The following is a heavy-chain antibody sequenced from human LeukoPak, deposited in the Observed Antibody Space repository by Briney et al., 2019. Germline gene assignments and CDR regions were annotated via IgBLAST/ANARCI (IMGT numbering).Heavy chain of an antibody. CDR1: GFTFSSYA. V-gene: IGHV3-23*01. D-gene: IGHD6-13*01. Sequence: PGGSLRLSCAASGFTFSSYAMSWVRQAPGKGLEGVSATSGSGGSTYYADSVKGRFTISRDNSKNTLYLQMNSLRAEVTAVYDCAKAGRWAAAAGNYFDYRGQGTLVTVSS. J-gene: IGHJ4*02. CDR3: AKAGRWAAAAGNYFDY. CDR2: TSGSGGST.